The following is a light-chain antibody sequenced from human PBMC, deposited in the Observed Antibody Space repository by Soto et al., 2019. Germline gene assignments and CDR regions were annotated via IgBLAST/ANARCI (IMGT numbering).Light chain of an antibody. CDR3: QLYNNWPLT. Sequence: EIVMTQSPATLSVSPGERATLSCRASQSVNSNLAWYQQKPGQAPRLLIYDASTGATGLPARFRGSGSGTEFTLTISSLQSEDFAVYYCQLYNNWPLTFGGGTKVEIK. CDR2: DAS. V-gene: IGKV3-15*01. CDR1: QSVNSN. J-gene: IGKJ4*01.